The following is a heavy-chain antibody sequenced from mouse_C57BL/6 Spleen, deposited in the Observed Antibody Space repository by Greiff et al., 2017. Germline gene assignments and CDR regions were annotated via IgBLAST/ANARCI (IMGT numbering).Heavy chain of an antibody. CDR2: ISSGSSTI. CDR3: ARRSTGTNAMDY. D-gene: IGHD4-1*02. J-gene: IGHJ4*01. Sequence: EVMLVESGGGLVKPGGSLKLSCAASGFTFSDYGMHWVRQAPEEGLEWVAYISSGSSTIYYADTVKGRFTISRDNSKNTLFLQMTSLRSEDTAMYYCARRSTGTNAMDYWGQGTSVTVSS. CDR1: GFTFSDYG. V-gene: IGHV5-17*01.